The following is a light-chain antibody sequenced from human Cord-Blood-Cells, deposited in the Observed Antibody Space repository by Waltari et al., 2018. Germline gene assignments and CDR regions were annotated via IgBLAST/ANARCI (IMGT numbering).Light chain of an antibody. CDR3: AAWDDSLNGVV. V-gene: IGLV1-44*01. Sequence: SVLTQPPSASGTPGQRVTISCSGSSSNIGRNNVNWYQQLPGTAPQLLIYSNNQRPSGVPDRFSGSKSGTSASLAISGLQSEDEADYYWAAWDDSLNGVVFGGGTKLTVL. J-gene: IGLJ2*01. CDR1: SSNIGRNN. CDR2: SNN.